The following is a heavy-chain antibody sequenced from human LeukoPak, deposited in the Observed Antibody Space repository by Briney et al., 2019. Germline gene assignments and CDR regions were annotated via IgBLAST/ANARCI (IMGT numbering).Heavy chain of an antibody. CDR3: ARDSAGYDY. V-gene: IGHV3-7*01. Sequence: GGSLRLSCAASGISFTTYWMSWVRQAPGKGLEWVANIKEDGSDKYYVDSVKGRFTISRDNAKNSLYLQMNSLRAEDTAVYCCARDSAGYDYWGQGTLVTVSS. J-gene: IGHJ4*02. CDR1: GISFTTYW. D-gene: IGHD5-12*01. CDR2: IKEDGSDK.